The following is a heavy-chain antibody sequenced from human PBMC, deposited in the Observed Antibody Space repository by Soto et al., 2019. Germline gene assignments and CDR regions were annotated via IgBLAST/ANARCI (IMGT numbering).Heavy chain of an antibody. CDR2: INHSGST. Sequence: QVQLQQWGAGLLKPSETLSLTCAVYGGSFSGYYWCWIRQPPGKGLEWIGEINHSGSTNYNPSLKSRVTISVDTSKNQCSLKLSSVTGADTAVYCCAREGNILGQWLVRPFDYWGQGTLVTVSS. CDR1: GGSFSGYY. CDR3: AREGNILGQWLVRPFDY. V-gene: IGHV4-34*01. D-gene: IGHD6-19*01. J-gene: IGHJ4*02.